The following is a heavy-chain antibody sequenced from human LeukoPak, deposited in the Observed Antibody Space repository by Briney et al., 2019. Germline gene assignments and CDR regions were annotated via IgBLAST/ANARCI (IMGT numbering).Heavy chain of an antibody. J-gene: IGHJ6*02. CDR3: AKGFNRWWWELLPYYGMDV. D-gene: IGHD1-26*01. Sequence: GGSLRLSCAASGFTFSSYGMHWVRQAPGKGLEWVAVISYDGSNKYYADSVKGRFTISRDSSKNTLYLQMNSLRAEDTAVYYCAKGFNRWWWELLPYYGMDVWGQGTTVTVSS. CDR1: GFTFSSYG. V-gene: IGHV3-30*18. CDR2: ISYDGSNK.